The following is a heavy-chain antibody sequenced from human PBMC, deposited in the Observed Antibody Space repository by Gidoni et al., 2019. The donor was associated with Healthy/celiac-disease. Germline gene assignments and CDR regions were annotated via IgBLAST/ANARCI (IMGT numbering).Heavy chain of an antibody. J-gene: IGHJ4*02. CDR1: GYTFTGLY. CDR2: FNPNSGGT. Sequence: QVQLVQSGAEVKKPGASVKVPCKASGYTFTGLYMHWVRQAPGQGREWMGWFNPNSGGTNYAQKFQGWVTMTRDTSISTAYMELSRLRSDDTAVYYCARGGLAPKSYYYDNSGYPYWGQGTLVTVSS. CDR3: ARGGLAPKSYYYDNSGYPY. V-gene: IGHV1-2*04. D-gene: IGHD3-22*01.